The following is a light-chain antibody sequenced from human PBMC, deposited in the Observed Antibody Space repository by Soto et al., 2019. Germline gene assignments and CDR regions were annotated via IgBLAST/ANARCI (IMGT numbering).Light chain of an antibody. V-gene: IGKV1-5*03. CDR3: QQYTGYPVT. CDR2: KAS. CDR1: QSISNW. J-gene: IGKJ5*01. Sequence: DIQMTQSPSTLSASVGDSVTITCRASQSISNWLAWYQQKPGKAPKLLIYKASILESGVPSGFSGSGSGTEFTLTISSLQPDDFATYYCQQYTGYPVTFGQGIRLDIK.